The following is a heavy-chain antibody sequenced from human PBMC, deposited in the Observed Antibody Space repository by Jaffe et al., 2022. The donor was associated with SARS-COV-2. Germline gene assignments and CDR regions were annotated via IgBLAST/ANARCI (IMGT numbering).Heavy chain of an antibody. CDR2: IYYSGST. D-gene: IGHD4-17*01. CDR1: GGSISSYY. V-gene: IGHV4-59*01. J-gene: IGHJ2*01. Sequence: QVQLQESGPGLVKPSETLSLTCTVSGGSISSYYWSWIRQPPGKGLEWIGYIYYSGSTNYNPSLKSRVTISVDTSKNQFSLKLSSVTAADTAVYYCARLTDYGDYVPVGYFDLWGRGTLVTVSS. CDR3: ARLTDYGDYVPVGYFDL.